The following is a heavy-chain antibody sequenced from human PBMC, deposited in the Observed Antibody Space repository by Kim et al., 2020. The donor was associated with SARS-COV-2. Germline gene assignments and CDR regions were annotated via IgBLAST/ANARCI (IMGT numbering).Heavy chain of an antibody. D-gene: IGHD3-10*01. CDR2: IYYSGSS. V-gene: IGHV4-31*03. CDR1: GGSIRSSTYY. J-gene: IGHJ5*02. Sequence: SETLSLTCSVSGGSIRSSTYYWSWIRQHPGKGLDWIGYIYYSGSSYYNPSLKSRVSIDIYKSKNQFSLILISVGDADTAIYFCAIALHPTFVRGIISFDP. CDR3: AIALHPTFVRGIISFDP.